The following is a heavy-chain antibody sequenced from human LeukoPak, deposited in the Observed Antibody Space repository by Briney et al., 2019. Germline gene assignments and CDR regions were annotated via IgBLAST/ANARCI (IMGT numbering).Heavy chain of an antibody. D-gene: IGHD6-13*01. CDR2: ITAFNGNT. CDR1: GFALYKYN. V-gene: IGHV1-2*02. J-gene: IGHJ5*02. CDR3: ARDLVAAAVFDP. Sequence: ASVKVSCKASGFALYKYNIVWVRQAPGQGLEWVGWITAFNGNTNYAQKFQGRVTMTRDTSISTAYMELSRLRSDDTAVYYCARDLVAAAVFDPWGQGTLVTVSS.